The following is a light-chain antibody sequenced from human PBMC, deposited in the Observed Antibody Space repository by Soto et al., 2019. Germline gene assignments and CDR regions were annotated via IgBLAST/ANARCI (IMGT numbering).Light chain of an antibody. CDR3: QQRSNWPPLFT. Sequence: EIVLTQSPATLSLSPGERATLSCRASQSVSSYLAWYQQKPGQAPRLLIYDASNRATGIPARFSGSGSGTDFTLTISSLAPEDLAVYYCQQRSNWPPLFTFGPGTKVDIK. CDR2: DAS. J-gene: IGKJ3*01. V-gene: IGKV3-11*01. CDR1: QSVSSY.